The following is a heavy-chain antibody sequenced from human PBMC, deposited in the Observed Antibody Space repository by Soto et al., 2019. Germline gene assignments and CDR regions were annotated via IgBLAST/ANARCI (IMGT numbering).Heavy chain of an antibody. Sequence: VQVVESGGGLVKPGGSLRLSCSFTFSMYSMNWVRQAPGKGLEWVASISSGGTYIKYADSVQGRFTISRDNAKNSVSLQMNSLRVEDTAVYFCTRDEGGSYDSWFHPWGQGTLVTVSS. CDR2: ISSGGTYI. CDR3: TRDEGGSYDSWFHP. J-gene: IGHJ5*02. D-gene: IGHD1-26*01. V-gene: IGHV3-21*01. CDR1: FTFSMYS.